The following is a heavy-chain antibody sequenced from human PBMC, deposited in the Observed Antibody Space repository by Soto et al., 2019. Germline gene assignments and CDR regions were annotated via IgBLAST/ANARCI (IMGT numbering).Heavy chain of an antibody. J-gene: IGHJ4*02. Sequence: PSETLSLTCTVSGDSLSSGTYYWSWIRQHPGKGLEWIGYIYYTGSTFYNPSLKSRLNISLDTSGNHYSLKLSSVTAADTAVYYCARTSTVVSVDYWGPGTLVTVSS. CDR3: ARTSTVVSVDY. D-gene: IGHD2-15*01. CDR1: GDSLSSGTYY. CDR2: IYYTGST. V-gene: IGHV4-31*03.